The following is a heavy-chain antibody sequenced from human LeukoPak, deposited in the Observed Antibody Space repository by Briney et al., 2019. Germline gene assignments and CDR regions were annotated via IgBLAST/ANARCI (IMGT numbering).Heavy chain of an antibody. V-gene: IGHV3-48*03. CDR3: ATSRPFNY. J-gene: IGHJ4*02. CDR2: ISSSGSTI. D-gene: IGHD2-2*01. Sequence: GGSLRLSWAASGFTFSSYEMNWVRQAPGKGLEWVSYISSSGSTIYYADSVKGRITISRDHAKNSLYLQMNSLRAEDTAVYYCATSRPFNYWGQGTLVTVS. CDR1: GFTFSSYE.